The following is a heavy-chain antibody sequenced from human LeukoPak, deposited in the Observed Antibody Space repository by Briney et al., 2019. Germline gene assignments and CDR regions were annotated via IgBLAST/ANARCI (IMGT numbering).Heavy chain of an antibody. J-gene: IGHJ4*02. CDR3: ARGISGTYGLDY. V-gene: IGHV3-11*01. CDR1: GFTFSDYY. CDR2: ITSSGSTI. D-gene: IGHD3-10*01. Sequence: GGSLRLSCAASGFTFSDYYMTWVRQAPGKGLEWVSYITSSGSTIHYADSVKGRFTISRDNAKDSLFLQMNSLRADDTAIYYCARGISGTYGLDYSGQGTLVTVSS.